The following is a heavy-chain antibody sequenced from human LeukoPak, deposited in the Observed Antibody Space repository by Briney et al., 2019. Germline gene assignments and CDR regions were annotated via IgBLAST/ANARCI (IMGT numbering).Heavy chain of an antibody. CDR2: MNPNSGNT. CDR3: ARAQTKRIAARRWFVAWFDP. V-gene: IGHV1-8*01. J-gene: IGHJ5*02. CDR1: GYTFTSYD. Sequence: ASVKVSCKASGYTFTSYDINWVRQATGQGLEWMGWMNPNSGNTGYAQKFQGRVTMTRNTSISTAYMELSSLRSEDTAVYYCARAQTKRIAARRWFVAWFDPWGQGTLVTVSS. D-gene: IGHD6-6*01.